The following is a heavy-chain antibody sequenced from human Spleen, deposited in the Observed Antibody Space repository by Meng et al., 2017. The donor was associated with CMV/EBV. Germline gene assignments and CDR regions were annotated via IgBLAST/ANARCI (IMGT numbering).Heavy chain of an antibody. CDR3: ARYFDSSDYYLDY. Sequence: SGGSGSRGRYYWTWIRQPPGKGLEWIGNVFYSGSINCNPSLKSRVTISVDTSKNQFSLKLRSVTAADTAVYYCARYFDSSDYYLDYWGQGTLVTVSS. D-gene: IGHD3-22*01. CDR1: GGSGSRGRYY. V-gene: IGHV4-61*01. J-gene: IGHJ4*02. CDR2: VFYSGSI.